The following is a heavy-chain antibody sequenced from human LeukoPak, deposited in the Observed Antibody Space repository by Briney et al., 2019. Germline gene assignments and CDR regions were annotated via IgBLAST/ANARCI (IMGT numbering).Heavy chain of an antibody. Sequence: GGSLRLSCAASGFTFSSYAMSWVRQAPGKGLEWVSAISGSGGSTYYADSVKGRFTISRDNSKNTLYLQMNSLRAEDTAVYYCAKHRGVVVPAAIAEYYFDYWGQGTLVTVSS. D-gene: IGHD2-2*01. V-gene: IGHV3-23*01. CDR2: ISGSGGST. CDR1: GFTFSSYA. J-gene: IGHJ4*02. CDR3: AKHRGVVVPAAIAEYYFDY.